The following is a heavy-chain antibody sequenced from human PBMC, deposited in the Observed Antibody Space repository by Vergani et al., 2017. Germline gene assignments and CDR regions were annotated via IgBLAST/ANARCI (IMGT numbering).Heavy chain of an antibody. V-gene: IGHV3-21*01. Sequence: EVQLVESGGGLVKPGGSLRLSCAASGFIFSSYSMNWVRQAPGKGLEWVSSISSSSSYIYYADSVKGRFTISRDNAKNSLYLQMNSLRAEDTAVYYCARRYGGSWTPEGMDVWGQGTTVTVSS. J-gene: IGHJ6*02. D-gene: IGHD6-13*01. CDR3: ARRYGGSWTPEGMDV. CDR1: GFIFSSYS. CDR2: ISSSSSYI.